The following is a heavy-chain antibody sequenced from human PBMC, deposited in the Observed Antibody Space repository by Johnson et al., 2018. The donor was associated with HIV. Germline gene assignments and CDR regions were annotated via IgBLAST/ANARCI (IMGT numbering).Heavy chain of an antibody. CDR3: ARVTVATAAGGVPLDI. CDR2: IWFDGTNK. V-gene: IGHV3-33*01. CDR1: EFTFSDYG. Sequence: VQLVESGGGVVQPGKSLRLSCAASEFTFSDYGMHWVRQAPGKGLEWVAVIWFDGTNKYYSDSVRGRFTVSRDHSKSTLYLQINSLRAEDTALYYCARVTVATAAGGVPLDILGPGTMVTVSA. J-gene: IGHJ3*02. D-gene: IGHD2-2*01.